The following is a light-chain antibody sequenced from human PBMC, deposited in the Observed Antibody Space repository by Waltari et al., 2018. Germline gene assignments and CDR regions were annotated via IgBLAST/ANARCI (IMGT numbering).Light chain of an antibody. CDR3: GTWDNSLSAGV. J-gene: IGLJ3*02. CDR2: YND. V-gene: IGLV1-51*01. Sequence: QSVLTQPPSVSAAPGQKVTISCSGSSPNIGNNFVTWYQHLPGTAPKLLIYYNDQRPSGIPDRFSGSKSGTSATLGITGLQTGDEADYYCGTWDNSLSAGVIGGGTKLTVL. CDR1: SPNIGNNF.